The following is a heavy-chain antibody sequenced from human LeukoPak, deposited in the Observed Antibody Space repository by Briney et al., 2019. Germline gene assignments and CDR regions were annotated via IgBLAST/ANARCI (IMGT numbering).Heavy chain of an antibody. CDR3: ARARRLGELSPCIDY. CDR2: ISGSGGST. J-gene: IGHJ4*02. CDR1: GFTFSSYA. Sequence: GGSLRLSCAASGFTFSSYAMSWVRQAPGKGLEWVSAISGSGGSTYYADSVKGRFTISRDNAKNTLYLQMNSLRAEDTAVYYCARARRLGELSPCIDYWGQGTLVTVSS. V-gene: IGHV3-23*01. D-gene: IGHD3-16*02.